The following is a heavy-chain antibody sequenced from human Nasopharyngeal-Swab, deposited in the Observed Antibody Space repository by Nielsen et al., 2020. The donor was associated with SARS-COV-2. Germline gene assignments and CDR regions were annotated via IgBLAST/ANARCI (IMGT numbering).Heavy chain of an antibody. J-gene: IGHJ6*03. CDR3: ARDFLFHYYYYYYMDV. D-gene: IGHD2/OR15-2a*01. V-gene: IGHV3-21*01. CDR1: GFTFSSYS. CDR2: ISSSSSYI. Sequence: GGSLRLSCAASGFTFSSYSMNWVRQAPGKGLEWVSSISSSSSYIYYADSVKGRFTISRDNAKNSLYLQMNSLRAEDTAVYYCARDFLFHYYYYYYMDVWGKGTTVTVSS.